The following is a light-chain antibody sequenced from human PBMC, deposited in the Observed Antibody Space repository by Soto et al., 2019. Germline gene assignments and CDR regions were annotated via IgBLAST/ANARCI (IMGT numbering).Light chain of an antibody. CDR2: DVS. CDR1: SSDVGGYNY. CDR3: SSYTSSSTLLYV. J-gene: IGLJ1*01. Sequence: QSVLTQPASVSGSPGQSITISCTGTSSDVGGYNYVSWYQQHPVKAPKLMIYDVSNRPSGVSNRFSGSKSGNTASLTISGLQAEDEADYYCSSYTSSSTLLYVFGTGTKLTVL. V-gene: IGLV2-14*01.